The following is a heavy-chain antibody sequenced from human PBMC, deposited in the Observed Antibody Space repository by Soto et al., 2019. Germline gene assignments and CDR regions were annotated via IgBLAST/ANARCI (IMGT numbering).Heavy chain of an antibody. D-gene: IGHD5-18*01. Sequence: QVQLQESGPGLVKPSQTLSLTCTVSGGSISSGGYYWSWIRQHPGKGLEWIGYIYYSGSTYYNPSLKSRVTISVDTSKNQFSLKLSSMTAADTAVYYCARVYVDTAMVRYFDYWGQGTLVTVSS. CDR3: ARVYVDTAMVRYFDY. CDR1: GGSISSGGYY. J-gene: IGHJ4*02. V-gene: IGHV4-31*03. CDR2: IYYSGST.